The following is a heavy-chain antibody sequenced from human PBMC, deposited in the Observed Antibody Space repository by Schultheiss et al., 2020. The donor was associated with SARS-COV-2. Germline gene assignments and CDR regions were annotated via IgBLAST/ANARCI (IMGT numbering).Heavy chain of an antibody. J-gene: IGHJ6*02. D-gene: IGHD2-21*02. CDR1: GFTFSSYA. CDR3: AKEIWAYCGGDCYSSGGMDV. Sequence: GGSLRLSCAASGFTFSSYAMSWVRQAPGKGLEWVSAISGSGGSTYYADSVKGRFTISRDNSKNTLYLQMNSLRAEDTAVYYCAKEIWAYCGGDCYSSGGMDVWGQGTTVTVSS. CDR2: ISGSGGST. V-gene: IGHV3-23*01.